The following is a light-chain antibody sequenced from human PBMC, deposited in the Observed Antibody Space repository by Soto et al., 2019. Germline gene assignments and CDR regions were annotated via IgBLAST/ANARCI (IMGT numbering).Light chain of an antibody. CDR3: KSYDSSLSGYV. Sequence: QSVLTQPPSVSGAQGQRVTISCTGSSSNIGAGYDVHWYQQLPGTAPKLLIYGNSNRPSGVPDRFSGSKSGTSASLAITGLQAEDVANYTCKSYDSSLSGYVFVTGTKVTVL. J-gene: IGLJ1*01. CDR2: GNS. CDR1: SSNIGAGYD. V-gene: IGLV1-40*01.